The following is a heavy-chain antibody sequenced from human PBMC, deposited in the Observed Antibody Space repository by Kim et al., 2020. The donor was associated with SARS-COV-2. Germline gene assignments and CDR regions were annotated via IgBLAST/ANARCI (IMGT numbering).Heavy chain of an antibody. Sequence: AYVKGRFSLSRDDSKNSLYLQMHSMKTEDTDVYYCTRLGVVGANAIDYWGQGTLVTVSS. V-gene: IGHV3-72*01. D-gene: IGHD1-26*01. J-gene: IGHJ4*02. CDR3: TRLGVVGANAIDY.